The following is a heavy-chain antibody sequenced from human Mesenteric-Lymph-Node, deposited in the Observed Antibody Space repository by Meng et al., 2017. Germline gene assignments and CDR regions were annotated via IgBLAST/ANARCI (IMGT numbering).Heavy chain of an antibody. Sequence: GGSLRLSCAASGFTFSDYYMSWIRQAPGKGLEWVSAISGSGGSTYYADSVKGRFTISRDNSKNTLYLQMNSLRAEDTAVYYCAKNYYDSSPYYYGMDVWGQGTTVTVSS. V-gene: IGHV3-23*01. CDR2: ISGSGGST. CDR3: AKNYYDSSPYYYGMDV. CDR1: GFTFSDYY. D-gene: IGHD3-22*01. J-gene: IGHJ6*02.